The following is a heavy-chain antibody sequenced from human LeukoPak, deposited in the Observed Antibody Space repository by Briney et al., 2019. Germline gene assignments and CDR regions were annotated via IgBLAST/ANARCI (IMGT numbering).Heavy chain of an antibody. J-gene: IGHJ6*03. CDR3: ASQTSPNYYYYYMGV. CDR2: MNSDGSST. Sequence: GGSLRLSCAASGFTFSSYWMHWVRQAPGKGLEWVSRMNSDGSSTSYADSVKGRFTISRDNAKNTLYLQVNSLRAEDTAVYYCASQTSPNYYYYYMGVWGKGTTVTISS. CDR1: GFTFSSYW. V-gene: IGHV3-74*01.